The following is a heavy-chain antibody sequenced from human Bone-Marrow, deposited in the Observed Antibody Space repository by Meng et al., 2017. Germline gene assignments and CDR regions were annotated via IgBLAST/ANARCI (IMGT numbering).Heavy chain of an antibody. V-gene: IGHV4-34*01. CDR2: INHSGST. CDR1: GGSFSDYY. D-gene: IGHD4-11*01. J-gene: IGHJ4*02. CDR3: ARGPTTMAHDFDY. Sequence: QVQLQLLGAGRLKPSGTRSLTCVVSGGSFSDYYWSWIRQPPGKGLEWIGEINHSGSTNYNPSLESRATISVDTSQNNLSLKLSSVTAADSAVYYCARGPTTMAHDFDYWGQGTLVTVSS.